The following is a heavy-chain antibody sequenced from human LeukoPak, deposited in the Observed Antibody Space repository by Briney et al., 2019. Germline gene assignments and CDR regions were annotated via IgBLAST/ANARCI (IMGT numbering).Heavy chain of an antibody. CDR1: GFTFSYYG. Sequence: GGSLRLSCAASGFTFSYYGFHWVRQAPGKGLEWVAFIRYDGNDKYYAESVKGRFTISRDTSRNTLYLQMNSLRLEDTAVYYCAKDLMRDRWFGESWGQGTLVTVTS. V-gene: IGHV3-30*02. J-gene: IGHJ5*02. CDR3: AKDLMRDRWFGES. CDR2: IRYDGNDK. D-gene: IGHD3-10*01.